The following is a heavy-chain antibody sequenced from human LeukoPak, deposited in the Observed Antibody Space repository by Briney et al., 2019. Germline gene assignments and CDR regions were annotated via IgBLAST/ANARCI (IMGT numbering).Heavy chain of an antibody. CDR1: GGSISSYY. CDR2: IYYSGST. J-gene: IGHJ4*02. V-gene: IGHV4-59*01. Sequence: SETLSLTCNVSGGSISSYYWSWIRQPPGKGLEWIGYIYYSGSTNYNPSLKSRVNISVETSKNQFSLKLSSVTAADTAVYYCARYSGSYFSGFDYWGQGTLVTVSS. CDR3: ARYSGSYFSGFDY. D-gene: IGHD1-26*01.